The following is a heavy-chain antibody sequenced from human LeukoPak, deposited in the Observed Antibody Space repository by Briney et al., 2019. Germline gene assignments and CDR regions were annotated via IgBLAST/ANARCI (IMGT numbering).Heavy chain of an antibody. D-gene: IGHD3-22*01. J-gene: IGHJ4*02. CDR3: AYYDSSGYYYGRLRY. CDR2: IHAGGGST. V-gene: IGHV3-23*01. CDR1: GFTFSTYW. Sequence: PGGSLRLSCSASGFTFSTYWMSWVRQAPGKGLEWVSSIHAGGGSTLYADSMKGRFTISRDNSKNTLFLQMNSLRADDTGLYFCAYYDSSGYYYGRLRYWGQGTPVTVSS.